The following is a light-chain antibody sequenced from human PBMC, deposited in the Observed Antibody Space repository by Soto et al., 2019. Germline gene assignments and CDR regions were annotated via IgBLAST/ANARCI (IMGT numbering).Light chain of an antibody. CDR1: HDISTY. Sequence: DIQMTQSPSSLSAAVGDRVTITCRASHDISTYLCWYQQRPGKAPKLLMYSASILQGGVPPRFSGSRSGTYFTLTISSLQPEDIATYYCQQNFNTLTFGGGTKVEIK. CDR2: SAS. J-gene: IGKJ4*01. CDR3: QQNFNTLT. V-gene: IGKV1-39*01.